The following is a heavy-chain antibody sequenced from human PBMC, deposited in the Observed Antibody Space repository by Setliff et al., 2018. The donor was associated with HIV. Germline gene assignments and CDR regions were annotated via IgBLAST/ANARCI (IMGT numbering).Heavy chain of an antibody. CDR2: INWSGSTT. CDR1: GSTFDDYG. J-gene: IGHJ4*02. V-gene: IGHV3-20*04. CDR3: VRDRMEYSVGYYFDS. D-gene: IGHD4-4*01. Sequence: SLKISCVVSGSTFDDYGMSWVRQTPGAGLEWLSDINWSGSTTGYADSVKGRFTISRDNAKNTVYLQINSLRVEDTALYYCVRDRMEYSVGYYFDSWGQGTLVTVSS.